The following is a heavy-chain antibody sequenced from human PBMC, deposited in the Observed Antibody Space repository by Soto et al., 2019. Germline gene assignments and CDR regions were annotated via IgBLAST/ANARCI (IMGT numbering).Heavy chain of an antibody. Sequence: SETLSLTCTVSGGSISSGDYYWSWIRQPPGKGLEWIGYIYYSGSTYYNPSLKSRVTISVDTSKNQFSLKLSSVTAADTAVYYCARENYDFWSGHINWGQGTLVTVSS. V-gene: IGHV4-30-4*01. D-gene: IGHD3-3*01. CDR3: ARENYDFWSGHIN. CDR1: GGSISSGDYY. J-gene: IGHJ4*02. CDR2: IYYSGST.